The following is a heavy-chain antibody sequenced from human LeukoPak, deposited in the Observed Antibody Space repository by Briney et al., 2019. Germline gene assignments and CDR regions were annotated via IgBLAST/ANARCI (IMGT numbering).Heavy chain of an antibody. CDR2: ISYDGSNK. Sequence: PGRSLRLSCAASGFTFSSYAMHWVRQAPGKGLEWVAVISYDGSNKYYADSVKGRFTISRDNSKNTLYLQMNSLRAEDTAVYYCARDLENSRFDYWGQGTLVTVSS. D-gene: IGHD1/OR15-1a*01. J-gene: IGHJ4*02. V-gene: IGHV3-30-3*01. CDR3: ARDLENSRFDY. CDR1: GFTFSSYA.